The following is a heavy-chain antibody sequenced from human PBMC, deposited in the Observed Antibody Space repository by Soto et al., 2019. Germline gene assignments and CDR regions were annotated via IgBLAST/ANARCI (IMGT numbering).Heavy chain of an antibody. CDR1: GYTFTSYD. CDR3: ARVVTYYDFWSGYPKYYYYYYMDV. CDR2: MNPNSGNT. Sequence: ASVKVSCKASGYTFTSYDINWVRQATGQGLEWMGWMNPNSGNTGHAQKFQGRVTMTRNTSISTAYMELSSLRSEDTAVYYCARVVTYYDFWSGYPKYYYYYYMDVWGKGTTVTVSS. V-gene: IGHV1-8*01. D-gene: IGHD3-3*01. J-gene: IGHJ6*03.